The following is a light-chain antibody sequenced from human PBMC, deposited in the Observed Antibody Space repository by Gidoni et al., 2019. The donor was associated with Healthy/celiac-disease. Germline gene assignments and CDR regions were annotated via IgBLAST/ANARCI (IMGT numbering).Light chain of an antibody. CDR1: QSVSSN. Sequence: EIVITPSPATLSVSPGERATLSCRASQSVSSNLAWYQQKPGQAPRLLIYGASTRATGIPARFSGSGSGTEFTLTISSLQSEDFAVYYGKEDNNWPRTFGQGTKVEIK. J-gene: IGKJ1*01. V-gene: IGKV3-15*01. CDR3: KEDNNWPRT. CDR2: GAS.